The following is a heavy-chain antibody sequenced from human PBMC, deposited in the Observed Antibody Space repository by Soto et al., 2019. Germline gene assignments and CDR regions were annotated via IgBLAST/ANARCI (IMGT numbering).Heavy chain of an antibody. V-gene: IGHV3-48*01. CDR1: GFSFSDFS. Sequence: EVQLVESGGALVQPGGSLRLSCAASGFSFSDFSMNWVRQAPGKGLEWVAYLGSTYSIRYYADSVGGRVTISRDNAKNSLYLQMNSLRAEDTAVYYCARDRHNDFCSRGVDYWGQGTLVTVSS. CDR3: ARDRHNDFCSRGVDY. D-gene: IGHD3-3*01. CDR2: LGSTYSIR. J-gene: IGHJ4*02.